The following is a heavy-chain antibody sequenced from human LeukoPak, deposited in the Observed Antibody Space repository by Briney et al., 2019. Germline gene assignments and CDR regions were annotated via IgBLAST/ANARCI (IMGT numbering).Heavy chain of an antibody. Sequence: SETLSLTCTVPGGSISSSSYYWGWIRQPPGKGLEWLGSIYYSGSTYYNPSLKSRVTISVDTSKNQFSLKLSSVTAADTAVYYCARDGEEDIVVVPAAVRGFDPWGQGTLVTVSS. CDR1: GGSISSSSYY. D-gene: IGHD2-2*01. J-gene: IGHJ5*02. CDR3: ARDGEEDIVVVPAAVRGFDP. V-gene: IGHV4-39*07. CDR2: IYYSGST.